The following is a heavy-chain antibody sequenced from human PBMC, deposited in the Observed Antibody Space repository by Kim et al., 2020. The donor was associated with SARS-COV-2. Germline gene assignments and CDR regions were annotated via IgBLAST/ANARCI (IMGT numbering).Heavy chain of an antibody. V-gene: IGHV4-39*01. J-gene: IGHJ5*02. Sequence: SETLSLTCTVSGGSISSSSYYWGWIRQPPGKGLEWIGSIYYSGSTYYNPSLKSRVTISVDTSKNQFSLKLGSVTAADTAVYYCARTLRVLDIVVVPAAQDNWFDPWGQGTLVTVSS. D-gene: IGHD2-2*01. CDR2: IYYSGST. CDR3: ARTLRVLDIVVVPAAQDNWFDP. CDR1: GGSISSSSYY.